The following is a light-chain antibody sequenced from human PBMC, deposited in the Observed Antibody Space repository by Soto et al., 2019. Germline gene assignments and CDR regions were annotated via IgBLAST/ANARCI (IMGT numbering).Light chain of an antibody. Sequence: QSALTQPAPVSGSPGQSITISCTATSSDVGSFNYVSWYQHHPGKAPKLMIYEVTSRPSGVSNRFSGSKSGNTASLTISGLQAEDEADYYCVSYATSTTLYVFGSGTKVTVL. CDR1: SSDVGSFNY. V-gene: IGLV2-14*01. CDR2: EVT. CDR3: VSYATSTTLYV. J-gene: IGLJ1*01.